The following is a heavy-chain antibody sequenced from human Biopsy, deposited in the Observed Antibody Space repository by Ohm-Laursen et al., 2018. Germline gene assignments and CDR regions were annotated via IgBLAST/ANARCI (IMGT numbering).Heavy chain of an antibody. Sequence: VSVKVSCKAFGYTFITYYVNWVRQAPGQGLEWMGKINPSGGSTSYAQKFQGRATMTRDTSTTTVYMELSSLRSEDTAVYYCARDRIGGRGDPPDHWGQGTLVTVSS. V-gene: IGHV1-46*01. CDR2: INPSGGST. D-gene: IGHD3-10*01. CDR1: GYTFITYY. CDR3: ARDRIGGRGDPPDH. J-gene: IGHJ4*02.